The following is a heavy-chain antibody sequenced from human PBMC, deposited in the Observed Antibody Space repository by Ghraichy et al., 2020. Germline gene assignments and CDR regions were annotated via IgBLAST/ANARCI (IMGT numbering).Heavy chain of an antibody. V-gene: IGHV3-23*01. Sequence: GSLRLSCAASGFTFDNYAMSWVRQTPEKGLEWVSGISGTGRSTYYADSVKGRFTISRDNSKNTVFLQIMSLRAEDTAVYYCAKGAFGGVILIGYSDYWGQGTLVTVSS. CDR1: GFTFDNYA. CDR3: AKGAFGGVILIGYSDY. D-gene: IGHD3-16*01. J-gene: IGHJ4*02. CDR2: ISGTGRST.